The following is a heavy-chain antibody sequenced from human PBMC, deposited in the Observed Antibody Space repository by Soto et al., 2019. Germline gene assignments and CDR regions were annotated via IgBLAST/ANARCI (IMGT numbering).Heavy chain of an antibody. D-gene: IGHD4-17*01. CDR2: IYYSGST. CDR1: GGSISGSSYY. Sequence: SETLSLTCTVSGGSISGSSYYWGWIRQPPGKGLEWIGSIYYSGSTYYNPSLKSRVTISVDTSKNQFSLKLSSVTAADTAVYYCARRGAMTTVTSFDYWGQGTLVTVSS. CDR3: ARRGAMTTVTSFDY. J-gene: IGHJ4*02. V-gene: IGHV4-39*01.